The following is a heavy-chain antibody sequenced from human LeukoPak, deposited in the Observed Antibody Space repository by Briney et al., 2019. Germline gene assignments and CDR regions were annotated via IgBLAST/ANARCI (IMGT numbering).Heavy chain of an antibody. D-gene: IGHD2-15*01. CDR3: VKDPFFYYGFDL. Sequence: GGSLRLSCAVSGFSVTNNYMSWVRQAPGKGLEWVSVFYVGGATYYADSVKGRFTISRDNSENTLYLQMSSLRTEDTAVYYCVKDPFFYYGFDLWGQGATVTVSS. CDR1: GFSVTNNY. J-gene: IGHJ6*02. CDR2: FYVGGAT. V-gene: IGHV3-53*05.